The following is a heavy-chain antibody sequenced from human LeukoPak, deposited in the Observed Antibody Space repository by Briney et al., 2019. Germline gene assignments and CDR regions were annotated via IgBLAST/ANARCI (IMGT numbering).Heavy chain of an antibody. V-gene: IGHV1-2*02. J-gene: IGHJ4*02. D-gene: IGHD3-10*01. CDR2: IYPNSGGT. CDR1: RYTFIGYY. CDR3: ARDGIWFGELSVDY. Sequence: GASVKVSCKASRYTFIGYYMHWVRQAPGQGLEWMGWIYPNSGGTNYAQKFQGRVTMTRDTSISTAYMELSRLRSDDTAVYYCARDGIWFGELSVDYWGQGTLVTVSS.